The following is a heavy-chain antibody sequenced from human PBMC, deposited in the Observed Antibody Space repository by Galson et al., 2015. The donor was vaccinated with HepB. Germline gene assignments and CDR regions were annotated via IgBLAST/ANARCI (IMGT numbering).Heavy chain of an antibody. CDR3: ARVQLWRYPTGWFGP. CDR2: TYYRSKWYN. V-gene: IGHV6-1*01. D-gene: IGHD5-18*01. Sequence: CAISGDSVSSNSAAWNWIRQSPSRGLEWLGRTYYRSKWYNDYAVSVKSRITINPDTSKNQFSLQLNSVTPEDTAVYYCARVQLWRYPTGWFGPCGQGTLVTGSS. CDR1: GDSVSSNSAA. J-gene: IGHJ5*02.